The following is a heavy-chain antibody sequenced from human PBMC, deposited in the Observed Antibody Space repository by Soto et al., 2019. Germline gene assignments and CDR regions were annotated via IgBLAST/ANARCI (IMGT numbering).Heavy chain of an antibody. V-gene: IGHV1-46*01. CDR1: GYTFSRYY. CDR2: INPSSGSP. J-gene: IGHJ6*02. Sequence: QVQLVQSGAEVKKPGASVKVSCRTSGYTFSRYYMHWVRQAPGQGLEWMGIINPSSGSPNYAQKFLGRLTVTRDKSTSTVYMELNGLTSEDTAMYYCARIKWGLNYYNGMDVWGQGTTVIVSS. CDR3: ARIKWGLNYYNGMDV. D-gene: IGHD1-26*01.